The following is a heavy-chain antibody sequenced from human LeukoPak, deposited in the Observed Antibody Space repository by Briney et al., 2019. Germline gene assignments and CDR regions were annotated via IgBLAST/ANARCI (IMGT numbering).Heavy chain of an antibody. CDR3: ARDVYYYGSGTLFGDI. CDR2: IYTSGST. D-gene: IGHD3-10*01. J-gene: IGHJ3*02. Sequence: SETLSLTCTVSGGSISSYYWSWIRQPAGKGLEWIGRIYTSGSTNYNPSLKSRVTMSVDTSKNQFSLKLSSVTAADTAVYYCARDVYYYGSGTLFGDIWGQGTMVTVSS. CDR1: GGSISSYY. V-gene: IGHV4-4*07.